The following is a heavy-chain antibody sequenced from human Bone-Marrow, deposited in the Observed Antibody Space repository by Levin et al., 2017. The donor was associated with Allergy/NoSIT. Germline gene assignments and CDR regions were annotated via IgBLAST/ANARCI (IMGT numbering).Heavy chain of an antibody. CDR3: AKRGALDG. CDR1: GFTFSTHS. CDR2: ISPSSSDI. D-gene: IGHD3-16*01. Sequence: PGGSLRLSCAASGFTFSTHSMSWVRQTPRKGLEWVSYISPSSSDIYYADSVKGRFTISRDNAKNSLYLQMDSLRADDAAVYYCAKRGALDGWGQGTTVTVSS. J-gene: IGHJ6*02. V-gene: IGHV3-21*05.